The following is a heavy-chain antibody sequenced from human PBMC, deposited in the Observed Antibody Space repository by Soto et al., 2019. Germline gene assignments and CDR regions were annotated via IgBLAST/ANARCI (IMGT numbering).Heavy chain of an antibody. Sequence: VGSLRLSCAASGFTFSSYAMSWVRQAPGKGLEWVSAISGSGGSTYYADSVKGRFTISRDNSKNTLYLQMNSLKAEDTAVYYCAKALKGRYSGSYPYFDYWGQGTLVTVSS. CDR2: ISGSGGST. CDR1: GFTFSSYA. D-gene: IGHD1-26*01. CDR3: AKALKGRYSGSYPYFDY. V-gene: IGHV3-23*01. J-gene: IGHJ4*02.